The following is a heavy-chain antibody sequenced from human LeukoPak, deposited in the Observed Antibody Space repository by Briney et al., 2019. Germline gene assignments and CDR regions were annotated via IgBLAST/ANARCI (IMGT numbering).Heavy chain of an antibody. D-gene: IGHD6-19*01. CDR2: IYYSGST. V-gene: IGHV4-59*01. CDR3: ARGPYSSGWYEEAFDY. CDR1: GGSISSYY. J-gene: IGHJ4*02. Sequence: SETLSLTCTVSGGSISSYYWSWNRQPPGKGLEWIGYIYYSGSTNYNPSLKSRVTISVDTSKNQFSLKLSSVTAADTAVYYCARGPYSSGWYEEAFDYWGQGTLVTVSS.